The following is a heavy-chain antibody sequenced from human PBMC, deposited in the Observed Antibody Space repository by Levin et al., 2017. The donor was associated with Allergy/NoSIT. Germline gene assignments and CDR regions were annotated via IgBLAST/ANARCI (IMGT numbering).Heavy chain of an antibody. D-gene: IGHD6-19*01. Sequence: SQTLSLTCAISGDSVSRNSGAWNWIRQSPSRGLEWLGRTYYNSKWYNEYAISVQSRITINPDTSKNQFSLHLNSVTPEDTAVYYCARGWHRSGCDYWGQGTLVTVSS. J-gene: IGHJ4*02. CDR2: TYYNSKWYN. V-gene: IGHV6-1*01. CDR3: ARGWHRSGCDY. CDR1: GDSVSRNSGA.